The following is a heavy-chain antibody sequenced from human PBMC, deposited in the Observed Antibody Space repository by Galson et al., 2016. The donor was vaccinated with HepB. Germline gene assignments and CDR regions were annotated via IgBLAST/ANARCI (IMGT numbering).Heavy chain of an antibody. CDR2: ISVYNGKT. Sequence: SVKVSCKASGYTFTSYGISWVRQAPGQGLEWMGWISVYNGKTNYAQQVQGRVTMTTDTSTSTAYMELRSLRSDDTAVYYCARDRGQYSSSPVDCWGQGTLVTVSS. J-gene: IGHJ4*02. CDR3: ARDRGQYSSSPVDC. CDR1: GYTFTSYG. V-gene: IGHV1-18*01. D-gene: IGHD6-13*01.